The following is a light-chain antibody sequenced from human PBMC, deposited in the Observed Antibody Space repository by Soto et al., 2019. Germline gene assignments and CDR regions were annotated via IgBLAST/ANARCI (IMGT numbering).Light chain of an antibody. CDR2: DGS. V-gene: IGKV3-11*01. CDR1: QTVGSG. J-gene: IGKJ4*01. Sequence: DIVFTQPQVPLSLAPGTRATLSCRSSQTVGSGQLGWYQQKPGQAPRLLIFDGSNRATGIPARFSGSGSGTDFTLTISSLEPEDFAVYYCQQRNNWPPVPFGGVSNVAIK. CDR3: QQRNNWPPVP.